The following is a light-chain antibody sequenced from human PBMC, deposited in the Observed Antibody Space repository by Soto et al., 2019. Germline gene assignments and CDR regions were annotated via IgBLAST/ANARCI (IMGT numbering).Light chain of an antibody. CDR1: SSDVGSYNL. CDR2: EGS. CDR3: CSYAGSGILV. Sequence: QSALTQPASVSGSPAQSITISCTGTSSDVGSYNLVSWYQQHPAKAPKLMIYEGSKRPSGISNRFSGSKSDSTASLTISGLQAEDEADYYCCSYAGSGILVFGGGTKLTVL. J-gene: IGLJ3*02. V-gene: IGLV2-23*01.